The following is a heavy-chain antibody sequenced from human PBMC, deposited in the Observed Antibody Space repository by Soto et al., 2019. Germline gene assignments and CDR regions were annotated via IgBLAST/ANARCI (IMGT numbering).Heavy chain of an antibody. Sequence: EVQLVESGGGLVQPGGSLRRSCAASGFTFISYWMSWVRQAPGKGLEWVANIKHDGSEKYYVDSVKGRFTISRDNAKNSLYLQMNSLRAEDTAVYYCARGGIQIWSYFDYWGQGTLVTVSS. CDR3: ARGGIQIWSYFDY. CDR2: IKHDGSEK. D-gene: IGHD5-18*01. J-gene: IGHJ4*02. V-gene: IGHV3-7*01. CDR1: GFTFISYW.